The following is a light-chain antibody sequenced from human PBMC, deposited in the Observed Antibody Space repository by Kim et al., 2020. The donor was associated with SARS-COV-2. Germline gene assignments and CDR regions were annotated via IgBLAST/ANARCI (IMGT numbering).Light chain of an antibody. CDR3: QQYGSSPPYT. CDR1: QSVSGFRY. Sequence: PGERAPPSCRASQSVSGFRYLAWYQQKPGQAARPLIYGPSNRANGIPDKCRGSWYGTDFNLNISRLGTEYFAVYYCQQYGSSPPYTCGQENELEI. J-gene: IGKJ2*01. V-gene: IGKV3-20*01. CDR2: GPS.